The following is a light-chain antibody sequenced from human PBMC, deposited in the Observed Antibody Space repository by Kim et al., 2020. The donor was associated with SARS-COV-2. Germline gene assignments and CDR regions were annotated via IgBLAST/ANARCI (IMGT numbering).Light chain of an antibody. Sequence: LSPGERATLSCRASHSIGNSLAWYQQKPGQAPRLLIYDTSNGATDIPARFSGSGSGTDFTLTISSLEPEDFVVYFCQQRSSWPPTFGQGTRLEIK. V-gene: IGKV3-11*01. CDR2: DTS. CDR1: HSIGNS. CDR3: QQRSSWPPT. J-gene: IGKJ5*01.